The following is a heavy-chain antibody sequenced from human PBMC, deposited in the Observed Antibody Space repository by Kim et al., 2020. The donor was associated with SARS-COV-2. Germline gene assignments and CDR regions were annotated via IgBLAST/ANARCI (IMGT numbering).Heavy chain of an antibody. D-gene: IGHD2-2*01. J-gene: IGHJ6*02. CDR1: GFTFSSYW. CDR3: ARDGVKGVVYYYYGMDV. V-gene: IGHV3-7*01. Sequence: GGSLRLSCAASGFTFSSYWMSWVRQAPGKGLEWVDNIKQDGSEKYYVDSVKGRFTISRDNAKNSLYLQMNSLRAEDTAVYYCARDGVKGVVYYYYGMDVWGQGTTVTVSS. CDR2: IKQDGSEK.